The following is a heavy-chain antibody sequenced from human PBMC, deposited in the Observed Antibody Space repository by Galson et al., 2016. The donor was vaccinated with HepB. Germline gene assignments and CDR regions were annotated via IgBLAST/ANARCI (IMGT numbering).Heavy chain of an antibody. J-gene: IGHJ4*02. V-gene: IGHV4-31*03. CDR1: GGSISSGGYF. Sequence: TLSLTCSVSGGSISSGGYFWSWIRQLPGKGLEWIGYFHFSGNTYYNPSLKSRVTISVDASKNQFSLNLGSVTAADTAVYYCARVYTSMVPYYFDFWGRGTLVTVSS. CDR3: ARVYTSMVPYYFDF. D-gene: IGHD5-18*01. CDR2: FHFSGNT.